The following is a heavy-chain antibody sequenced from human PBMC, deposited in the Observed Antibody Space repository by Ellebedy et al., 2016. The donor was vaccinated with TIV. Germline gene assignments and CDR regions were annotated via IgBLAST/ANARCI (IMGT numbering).Heavy chain of an antibody. J-gene: IGHJ4*02. V-gene: IGHV1-18*01. D-gene: IGHD1-26*01. CDR3: APYSGSYIRY. Sequence: ASVKVSXXASGYTFTSYGISWVRQAPGQGLEWMGWISAYNGNTNYAQKLQGRVTMTTDTSTSTAYMELMSLRSDDTAVYYCAPYSGSYIRYWGQGTLVTVSS. CDR2: ISAYNGNT. CDR1: GYTFTSYG.